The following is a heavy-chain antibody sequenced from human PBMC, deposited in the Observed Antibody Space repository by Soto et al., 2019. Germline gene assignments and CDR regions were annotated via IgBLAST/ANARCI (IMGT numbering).Heavy chain of an antibody. Sequence: ASVKVSCKASGYTFTSYGISWVRQAPGQGLEWMGWISAYNGNTNYAQKLQGRVTMTTDTSTSTAYMELRSLRSDNTAVYYCARTYYYDSSGYHHWFDPWGQGTLGTVS. CDR2: ISAYNGNT. CDR3: ARTYYYDSSGYHHWFDP. V-gene: IGHV1-18*01. J-gene: IGHJ5*02. D-gene: IGHD3-22*01. CDR1: GYTFTSYG.